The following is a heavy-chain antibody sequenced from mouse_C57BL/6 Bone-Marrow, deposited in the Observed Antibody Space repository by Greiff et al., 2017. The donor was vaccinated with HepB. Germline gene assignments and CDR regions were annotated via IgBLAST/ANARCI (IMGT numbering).Heavy chain of an antibody. Sequence: EVKLMESGGGLVQPGGSLSLSCAASGFTFTDYYMSWVRQPPGKALEWLGFIRNKANGYTTEYSASVKGRFTISRDNSQSILYLQMNALRAEDSATYYCARYYYDGGTGYYAMDYWGQGTSVTVSS. D-gene: IGHD1-1*01. CDR1: GFTFTDYY. CDR3: ARYYYDGGTGYYAMDY. V-gene: IGHV7-3*01. J-gene: IGHJ4*01. CDR2: IRNKANGYTT.